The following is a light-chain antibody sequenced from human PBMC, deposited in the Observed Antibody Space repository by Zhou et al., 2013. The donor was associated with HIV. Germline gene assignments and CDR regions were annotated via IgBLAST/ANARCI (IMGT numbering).Light chain of an antibody. CDR1: QSISSW. CDR3: QQYNSYSPYT. J-gene: IGKJ2*01. Sequence: DIQMTQSPSTLSASVGDRVTITCRASQSISSWLAWYQQKPGKAPKLLIYKASSLESGVPSRFSGSGSGTDFTFTISSLQPEDIATYYCQQYNSYSPYTFGQGTKLEIK. CDR2: KAS. V-gene: IGKV1-5*03.